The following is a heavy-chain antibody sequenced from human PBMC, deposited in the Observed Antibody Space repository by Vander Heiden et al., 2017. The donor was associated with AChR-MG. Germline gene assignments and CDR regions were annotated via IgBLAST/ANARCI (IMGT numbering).Heavy chain of an antibody. D-gene: IGHD5-18*01. V-gene: IGHV4-31*03. J-gene: IGHJ4*02. CDR2: IYYSGST. Sequence: QVQLQESGPGLVKPSQTLSLTCTVSCGSISSGGYYWSWIRQQPGKGLEWIGYIYYSGSTYYNPSLKSRVTISVDTSKNQFSLKLSSVTAADTAVYYCARVPRDVDTAMVDDYWGQGTLVTVSS. CDR1: CGSISSGGYY. CDR3: ARVPRDVDTAMVDDY.